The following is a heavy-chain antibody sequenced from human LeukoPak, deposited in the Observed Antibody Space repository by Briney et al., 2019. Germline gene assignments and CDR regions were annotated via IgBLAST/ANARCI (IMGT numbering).Heavy chain of an antibody. CDR1: GFTFNNYW. J-gene: IGHJ4*02. V-gene: IGHV3-74*01. CDR2: INTDGSNS. Sequence: PGGSLRLSCAASGFTFNNYWMHWVRQGPGKGLVWVSRINTDGSNSNYADSVKGRFTISRDNAKNTLYLQVNSLRAEDTAVYCCARSRYSYSSMDWGQGTLVTVSS. D-gene: IGHD6-6*01. CDR3: ARSRYSYSSMD.